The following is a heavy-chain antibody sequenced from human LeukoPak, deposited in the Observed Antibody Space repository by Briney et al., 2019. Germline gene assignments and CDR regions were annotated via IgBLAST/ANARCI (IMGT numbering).Heavy chain of an antibody. CDR3: ARDEDVFGRSSSWYALDY. CDR1: GGTFSSYA. D-gene: IGHD6-13*01. CDR2: ISAYNGNT. V-gene: IGHV1-18*01. Sequence: ASVKVSCKASGGTFSSYAISWVRQAPGQGLEWMGWISAYNGNTNYAQKLQGRVTMTTDTSTSTAYMELRSLRSDDTAVYYCARDEDVFGRSSSWYALDYWGQGTLVTVSS. J-gene: IGHJ4*02.